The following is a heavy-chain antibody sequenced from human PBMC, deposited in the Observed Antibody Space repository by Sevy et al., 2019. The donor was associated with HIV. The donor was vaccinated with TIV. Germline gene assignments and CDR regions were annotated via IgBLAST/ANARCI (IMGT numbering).Heavy chain of an antibody. CDR3: ARLTTQPTSDLYGLDV. J-gene: IGHJ6*02. D-gene: IGHD4-17*01. CDR1: GYIFTDYY. Sequence: ASVKVSCKASGYIFTDYYIHWVRQAPGQGLEWMAWINSDSGVTNYAQRFQGEVTVTRDPSLSTAYLELTNLKSNDTAIYYCARLTTQPTSDLYGLDVWGRGTTVTVSS. CDR2: INSDSGVT. V-gene: IGHV1-2*02.